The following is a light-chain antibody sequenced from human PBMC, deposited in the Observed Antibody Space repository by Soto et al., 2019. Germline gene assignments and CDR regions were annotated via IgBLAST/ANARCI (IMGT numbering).Light chain of an antibody. CDR1: QSVSSN. CDR2: GAS. Sequence: EIVVTQSPVTMSVSQGESATLSCWAGQSVSSNLAWYQQKPGQAPRLLIYGASTRATGIPARFTGSGSGTEFTLTISSLQFDDSAVYYCQQYNNLWTFGQGTKV. J-gene: IGKJ1*01. V-gene: IGKV3-15*01. CDR3: QQYNNLWT.